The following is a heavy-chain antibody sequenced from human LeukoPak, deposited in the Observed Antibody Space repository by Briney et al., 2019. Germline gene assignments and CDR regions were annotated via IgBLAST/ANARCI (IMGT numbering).Heavy chain of an antibody. D-gene: IGHD4-11*01. CDR3: SRSNLDGDYGNFRPFDY. J-gene: IGHJ4*02. V-gene: IGHV3-7*01. Sequence: GGSLRLSCAASGFTLSSYWMNWVRQAPGKGLEWVANIKQDGSEKYYVDSVKGRFTISRDNAKNSLYLQMNSLRAEDTAVYYCSRSNLDGDYGNFRPFDYWGQGTLVAVSS. CDR2: IKQDGSEK. CDR1: GFTLSSYW.